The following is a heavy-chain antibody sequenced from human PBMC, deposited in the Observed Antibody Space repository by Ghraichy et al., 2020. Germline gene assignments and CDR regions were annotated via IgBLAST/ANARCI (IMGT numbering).Heavy chain of an antibody. CDR3: ARGSDFFDATPPGPDY. V-gene: IGHV3-23*01. J-gene: IGHJ4*02. CDR2: VNGVNGDT. D-gene: IGHD2-15*01. Sequence: GESLNISCAASGFTFSSYAMSWVRQAPGKGLEWVSTVNGVNGDTYYADSVKGRFTISRDNSKNSLYLQMSSLRDEDTALYYCARGSDFFDATPPGPDYWGQGTLVTVSS. CDR1: GFTFSSYA.